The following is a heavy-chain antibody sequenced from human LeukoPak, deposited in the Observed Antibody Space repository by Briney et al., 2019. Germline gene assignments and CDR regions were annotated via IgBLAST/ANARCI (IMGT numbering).Heavy chain of an antibody. Sequence: ASVKVSCKASGYTFTSYYMHWVRQAPGQGLEWMGIINPSGGSTSYAQKFQGRVTMTRDTSTSTVYMELSSPRSEDTAVYYCARVTPKTVSFDYWGQGTLVTVSS. D-gene: IGHD4-11*01. V-gene: IGHV1-46*01. CDR3: ARVTPKTVSFDY. CDR2: INPSGGST. CDR1: GYTFTSYY. J-gene: IGHJ4*02.